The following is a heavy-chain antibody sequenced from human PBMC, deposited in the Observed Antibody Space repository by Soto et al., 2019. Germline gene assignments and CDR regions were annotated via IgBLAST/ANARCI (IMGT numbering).Heavy chain of an antibody. Sequence: QVQLMQSGAEVKKSGSSVKVSCKASGGTFSTFAVTWVRQAPGQGLEWMGGIIPVFAKATYARKFQGRLTITADRSTTTAFMELSGLSSVDTAVYYCAREPSKGDNWKYVGWFDPWGQGTLVTVSS. D-gene: IGHD1-7*01. CDR2: IIPVFAKA. J-gene: IGHJ5*02. CDR3: AREPSKGDNWKYVGWFDP. CDR1: GGTFSTFA. V-gene: IGHV1-69*06.